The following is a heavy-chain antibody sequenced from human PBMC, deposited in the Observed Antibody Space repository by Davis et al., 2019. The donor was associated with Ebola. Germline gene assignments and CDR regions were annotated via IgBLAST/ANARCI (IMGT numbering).Heavy chain of an antibody. J-gene: IGHJ4*02. CDR2: INPNNGDT. CDR3: AREGSLEVLD. CDR1: GYTFIGYY. D-gene: IGHD3-10*01. Sequence: ASVKVSCKASGYTFIGYYIHWVRQAPGQGLEWTGWINPNNGDTNYPQKFQGRVTMTRDTSITTAYMELSSLRSDDTAVYYCAREGSLEVLDWGQGTLITVSS. V-gene: IGHV1-2*02.